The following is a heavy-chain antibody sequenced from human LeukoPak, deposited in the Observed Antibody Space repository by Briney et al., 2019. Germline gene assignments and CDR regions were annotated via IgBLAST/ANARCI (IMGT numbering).Heavy chain of an antibody. CDR1: GFTFDDYA. J-gene: IGHJ4*02. CDR3: AKVSGSGSYGPFDY. Sequence: PGRSLRLSCAASGFTFDDYAMHWVRQAPGKGLEWVSGISWNSGSIGYADSVKGRFTISRDNAKNSLYLQMNSLRAEDTALYYCAKVSGSGSYGPFDYWGQGTLVTVSS. D-gene: IGHD3-10*01. CDR2: ISWNSGSI. V-gene: IGHV3-9*01.